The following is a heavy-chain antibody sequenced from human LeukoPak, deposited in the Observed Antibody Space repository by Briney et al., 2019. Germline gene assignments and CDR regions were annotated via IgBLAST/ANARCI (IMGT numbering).Heavy chain of an antibody. CDR3: AREPMVRDFNFFDP. CDR1: GYTFTGYY. CDR2: INANSGGR. D-gene: IGHD3-10*01. Sequence: ASVKVSCKASGYTFTGYYIHWVRQAPGQGSEWMGRINANSGGRKYAKKFQGRVNITREKSRRTAYMELNRLTSDDTAVYYCAREPMVRDFNFFDPWGQGTLVTVSS. J-gene: IGHJ5*02. V-gene: IGHV1-2*06.